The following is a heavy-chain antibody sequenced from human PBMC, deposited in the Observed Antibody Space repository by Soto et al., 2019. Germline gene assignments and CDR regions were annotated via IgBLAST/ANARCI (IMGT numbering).Heavy chain of an antibody. V-gene: IGHV1-69*08. CDR1: GGAFTNYS. J-gene: IGHJ6*02. CDR3: ARVGDIVVVVAANDYYYYGMDV. CDR2: IIPLHNTS. D-gene: IGHD2-15*01. Sequence: SVKVSCKVSGGAFTNYSLNWVRHSPGQGLEWLGGIIPLHNTSNYSEKFVGRLSVTADISSSTVYMHLSGLRSEDTAVYYCARVGDIVVVVAANDYYYYGMDVWGQGTTVTVSS.